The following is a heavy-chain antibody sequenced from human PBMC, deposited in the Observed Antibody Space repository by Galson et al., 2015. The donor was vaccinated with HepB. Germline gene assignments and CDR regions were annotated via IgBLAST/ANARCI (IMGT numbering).Heavy chain of an antibody. CDR2: IIPIFGTA. D-gene: IGHD3-10*01. J-gene: IGHJ6*02. CDR1: GGTFSNYA. V-gene: IGHV1-69*13. Sequence: SVKVSCKASGGTFSNYAISWVRQAPGQGLEWMGGIIPIFGTANYVQKFKGRVTIIADESTSTAYMELSTLRSEDTAVYYCARSSMVRGVIWEVYYYSGMDVWGQGTTVTVSS. CDR3: ARSSMVRGVIWEVYYYSGMDV.